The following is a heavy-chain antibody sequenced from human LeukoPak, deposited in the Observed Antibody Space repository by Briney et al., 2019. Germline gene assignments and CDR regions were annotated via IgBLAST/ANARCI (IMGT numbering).Heavy chain of an antibody. D-gene: IGHD6-19*01. CDR3: ARDSSGWYYFDY. J-gene: IGHJ4*02. Sequence: GASVKVSCKASGGTFSSYTISWVRQAPGQGLEWMGRIIPILGIANYAQKFQGRGTITAEKSTSTAYMELRSLRSEDTAVYYCARDSSGWYYFDYWGQGTLVTVSS. V-gene: IGHV1-69*04. CDR2: IIPILGIA. CDR1: GGTFSSYT.